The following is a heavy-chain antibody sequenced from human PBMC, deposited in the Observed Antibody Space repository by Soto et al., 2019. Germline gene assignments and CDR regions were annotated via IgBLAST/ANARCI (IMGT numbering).Heavy chain of an antibody. CDR3: ARVRFGGLRLGELSPFDY. V-gene: IGHV3-23*01. CDR1: GFTFSSYA. Sequence: GGSLRLSCAASGFTFSSYAMSWVRQAPGKGLEWISGISASGGATYYADSLKGRFTISRDNSRSTLYLQMDSLRADDTALYYCARVRFGGLRLGELSPFDYWGQGALVTVSS. CDR2: ISASGGAT. D-gene: IGHD3-16*02. J-gene: IGHJ4*02.